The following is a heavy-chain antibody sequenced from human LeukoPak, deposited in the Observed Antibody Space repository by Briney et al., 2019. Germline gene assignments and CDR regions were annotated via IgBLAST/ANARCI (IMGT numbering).Heavy chain of an antibody. J-gene: IGHJ4*02. V-gene: IGHV3-11*01. D-gene: IGHD5-12*01. CDR3: ARVILVRGYASDY. Sequence: GGSLRLSCAASGFTFSSYAMSWIRQAPGKGLEWVSYISSSGSTIYYADSVKGRFTISRDNAKNSLYLQMNSLRAEDTAVYYCARVILVRGYASDYWGQGTLVTVSS. CDR1: GFTFSSYA. CDR2: ISSSGSTI.